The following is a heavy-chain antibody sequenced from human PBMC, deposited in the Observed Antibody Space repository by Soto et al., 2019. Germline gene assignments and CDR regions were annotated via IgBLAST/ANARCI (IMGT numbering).Heavy chain of an antibody. J-gene: IGHJ4*02. CDR1: GFSVSNHY. D-gene: IGHD3-16*01. CDR3: ARGEGSGSNALGH. CDR2: IQDGGSI. Sequence: EVLLEESGGGLVQPGGSLRLSCAASGFSVSNHYMTWVRQAPGKGLEWVAVIQDGGSISYADSVSDRFIISRDNSKNMVFLEMNNLRPGDTAAYFCARGEGSGSNALGHWCQGTLVTVSS. V-gene: IGHV3-66*01.